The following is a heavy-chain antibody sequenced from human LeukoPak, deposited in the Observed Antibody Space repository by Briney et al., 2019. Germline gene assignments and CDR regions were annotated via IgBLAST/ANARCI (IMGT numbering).Heavy chain of an antibody. V-gene: IGHV4-59*12. D-gene: IGHD3-10*01. J-gene: IGHJ5*02. Sequence: SETLSLTCTVSGGSISSYYWSWIRQPPGKGLEWIGYIYYSGSTNYNPSLKSRVTISVDKSKNQFSLKLSSVTAADTAVYYCARDEQEGSGSFNWFDPWGQGTLVTVSS. CDR1: GGSISSYY. CDR2: IYYSGST. CDR3: ARDEQEGSGSFNWFDP.